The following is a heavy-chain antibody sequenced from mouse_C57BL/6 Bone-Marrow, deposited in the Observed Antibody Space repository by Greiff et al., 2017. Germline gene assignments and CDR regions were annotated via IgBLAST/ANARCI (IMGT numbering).Heavy chain of an antibody. Sequence: QVQLKQPGAELVKPGASVKLSCKASGYTFTSYWMQWVKQRPGQGLEWIGEIDPSDSYTNYNQKFKGKATLTVDTSSSTAYMQLSSLTSEDSAVXYCASEGQLWNYFDYWGQGTTLTVSS. J-gene: IGHJ2*01. D-gene: IGHD3-3*01. V-gene: IGHV1-50*01. CDR2: IDPSDSYT. CDR1: GYTFTSYW. CDR3: ASEGQLWNYFDY.